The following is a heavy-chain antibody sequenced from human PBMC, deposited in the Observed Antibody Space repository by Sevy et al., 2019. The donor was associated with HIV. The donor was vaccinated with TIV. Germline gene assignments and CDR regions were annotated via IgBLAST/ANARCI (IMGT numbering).Heavy chain of an antibody. CDR3: AKDFTGYNGMDV. D-gene: IGHD3-9*01. V-gene: IGHV3-30*18. J-gene: IGHJ6*02. CDR2: ISYHGRDK. CDR1: GIIFTTSG. Sequence: GGSLRLSCVVSGIIFTTSGMHWVRQAPGKGLEWVAVISYHGRDKFYADSVKGRATISRDNSKNILYLQMDGLRTEDTAVYYCAKDFTGYNGMDVWGQVTMVTFSS.